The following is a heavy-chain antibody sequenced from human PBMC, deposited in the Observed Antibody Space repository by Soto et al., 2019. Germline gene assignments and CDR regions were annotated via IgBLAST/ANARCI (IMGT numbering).Heavy chain of an antibody. D-gene: IGHD3-3*01. V-gene: IGHV4-31*03. CDR2: IYYSGST. Sequence: TLSLTCTVSGVSISSGGYYWSWIRQHPGKGLEWIGYIYYSGSTYYNPSLKSRVTISVDTSKNQFSLKLSSVTAADTAVYYCASVTKVIIYFYFDYWGQGTLVTVSS. CDR3: ASVTKVIIYFYFDY. CDR1: GVSISSGGYY. J-gene: IGHJ4*02.